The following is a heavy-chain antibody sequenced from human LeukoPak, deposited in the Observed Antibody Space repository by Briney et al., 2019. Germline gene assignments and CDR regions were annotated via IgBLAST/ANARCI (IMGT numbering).Heavy chain of an antibody. J-gene: IGHJ4*02. V-gene: IGHV3-49*03. CDR1: GFTFTDYA. CDR2: IRRKPSGGST. D-gene: IGHD1-1*01. CDR3: TRGVGYTYGWSD. Sequence: GGSLRLSCVTSGFTFTDYAFSWFRQAPGKGLEWVGFIRRKPSGGSTDYAAFVKGRFTISRDNSKSIVYLQMNSLDSEDTAMYYCTRGVGYTYGWSDWGQGTLVTVSS.